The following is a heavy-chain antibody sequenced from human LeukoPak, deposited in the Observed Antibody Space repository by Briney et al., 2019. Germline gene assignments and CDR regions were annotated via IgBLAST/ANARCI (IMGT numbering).Heavy chain of an antibody. Sequence: GGSLRLSCAASGFTVSSSYMSWVRQAPGKGLEWVSVIYSGGSTYYADSVKGRFTISRHNSKNTLYLQMNSLRAEDTAVYYCAGTTVTRKHFYFDYWGQGTLVTVSS. V-gene: IGHV3-53*04. J-gene: IGHJ4*02. CDR1: GFTVSSSY. CDR2: IYSGGST. CDR3: AGTTVTRKHFYFDY. D-gene: IGHD4-4*01.